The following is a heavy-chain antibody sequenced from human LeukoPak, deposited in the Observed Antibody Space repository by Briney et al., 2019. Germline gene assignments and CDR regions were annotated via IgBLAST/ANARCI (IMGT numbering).Heavy chain of an antibody. CDR1: GYTFTSYG. CDR3: ARGKEAGVSDQD. J-gene: IGHJ4*02. Sequence: ASVKVSCKAAGYTFTSYGISWVGQAPGQGLEWMGWISAYNGNTNYAQKLQGRVTMTTDTSTSTAYMELRSLRSDDTAVYYCARGKEAGVSDQDWGQGTLVTVSS. CDR2: ISAYNGNT. D-gene: IGHD2-21*01. V-gene: IGHV1-18*01.